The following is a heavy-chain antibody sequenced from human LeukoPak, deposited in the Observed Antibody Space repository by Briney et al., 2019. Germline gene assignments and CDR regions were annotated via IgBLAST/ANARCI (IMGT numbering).Heavy chain of an antibody. V-gene: IGHV1-2*02. Sequence: ASVKVSCKAPGYTFTGYYMHWVRQAPGQGLEWMGWINPNSGGTNYQGRVTMTRDTSISTAYMELSRLRSDDTAVYYCARDRTRAGYSSGWYHDYWGQGTLVTVSS. CDR1: GYTFTGYY. CDR2: INPNSGGT. CDR3: ARDRTRAGYSSGWYHDY. D-gene: IGHD6-19*01. J-gene: IGHJ4*02.